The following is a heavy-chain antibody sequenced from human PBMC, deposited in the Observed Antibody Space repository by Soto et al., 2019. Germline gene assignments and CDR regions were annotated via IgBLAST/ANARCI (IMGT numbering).Heavy chain of an antibody. CDR2: ISGSGGST. V-gene: IGHV3-23*01. J-gene: IGHJ4*02. CDR3: AKDRASSWYSLHIFDY. Sequence: GGSLRLSCAASGFTFSSYAMSWVRQAPGKGLEWVSAISGSGGSTYYADSVKGRFTISRDNSKNTLYLQMNSLRAEDTAVYYCAKDRASSWYSLHIFDYWGQGTLVTVS. CDR1: GFTFSSYA. D-gene: IGHD6-13*01.